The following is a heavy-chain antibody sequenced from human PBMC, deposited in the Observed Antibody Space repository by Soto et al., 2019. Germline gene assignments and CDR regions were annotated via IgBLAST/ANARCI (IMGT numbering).Heavy chain of an antibody. CDR1: GYTFTGYY. CDR3: ARRSPYYYDSSGYYLYYFDY. J-gene: IGHJ4*02. V-gene: IGHV1-2*04. D-gene: IGHD3-22*01. CDR2: INPNSGGT. Sequence: ASVKVSCKASGYTFTGYYMHWVRQAPGQGLEWMGWINPNSGGTNYAQKFQGWVTMTRDTSISTAYMELSRLRSDDTAVYYCARRSPYYYDSSGYYLYYFDYWGQGTLVTSPQ.